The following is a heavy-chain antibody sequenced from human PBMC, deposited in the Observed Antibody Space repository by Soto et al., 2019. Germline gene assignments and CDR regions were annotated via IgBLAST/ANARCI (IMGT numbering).Heavy chain of an antibody. J-gene: IGHJ6*02. Sequence: SETLSLTCAVYGGSFSGYYWSWIRQPPGKGLEWIGEINHSGSTNYNPSLKSRVTISVDTSKNQFSLELSSVTAADTAVYYCARLVTVTSYYYYYGMDVWGQGTTVTVSS. D-gene: IGHD4-4*01. CDR3: ARLVTVTSYYYYYGMDV. V-gene: IGHV4-34*01. CDR1: GGSFSGYY. CDR2: INHSGST.